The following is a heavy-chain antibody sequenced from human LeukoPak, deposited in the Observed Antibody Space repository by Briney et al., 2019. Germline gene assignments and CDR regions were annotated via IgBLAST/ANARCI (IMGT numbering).Heavy chain of an antibody. J-gene: IGHJ4*02. D-gene: IGHD2-15*01. CDR3: ARAGSDCSGGSCSQDY. V-gene: IGHV3-48*03. CDR1: GFTFSSYE. Sequence: GGSLRLSCAASGFTFSSYEMNWVRQAPGKGLEWVSYISSSGSTIYYADSVKGRFTISRDNAKNSLYLQMNSLRAEDRAVYYCARAGSDCSGGSCSQDYWGQGTLVTVSS. CDR2: ISSSGSTI.